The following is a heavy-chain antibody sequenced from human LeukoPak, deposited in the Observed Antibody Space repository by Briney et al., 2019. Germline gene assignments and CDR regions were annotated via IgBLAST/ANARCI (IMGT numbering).Heavy chain of an antibody. Sequence: SETLSLTCAVYGGSISSYYWSWIRQPPGEGLEWIGYIYYSGSTNYNPSLKSRVTISVDTSKNQFSLKLSSVTAADTAVYYCARGDVVPAPFDYWGQGTLVTVSS. V-gene: IGHV4-59*01. J-gene: IGHJ4*02. CDR2: IYYSGST. CDR3: ARGDVVPAPFDY. CDR1: GGSISSYY. D-gene: IGHD2-2*01.